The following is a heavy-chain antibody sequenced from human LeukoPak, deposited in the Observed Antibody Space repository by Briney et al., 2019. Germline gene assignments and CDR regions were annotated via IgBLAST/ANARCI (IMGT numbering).Heavy chain of an antibody. CDR3: ARGAGWYDY. CDR2: IHYTGRT. Sequence: PSETLSLTCTVSGDSLSGYYWSWIRQPPGEGLEWIAYIHYTGRTNYNPSLKGRVTISVDTSNSQFSLNLNSVTAADTAVYYCARGAGWYDYWGQGTLVTVSS. D-gene: IGHD6-19*01. J-gene: IGHJ4*02. CDR1: GDSLSGYY. V-gene: IGHV4-59*01.